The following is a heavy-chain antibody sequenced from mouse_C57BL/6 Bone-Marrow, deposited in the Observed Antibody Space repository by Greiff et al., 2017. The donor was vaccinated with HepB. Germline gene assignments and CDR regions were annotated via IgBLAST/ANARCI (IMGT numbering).Heavy chain of an antibody. CDR3: ARSDLALYYGPYWYFDV. CDR2: IDPNSGGT. D-gene: IGHD1-2*01. V-gene: IGHV1-72*01. J-gene: IGHJ1*03. Sequence: VQLQQPGAELVKPGASVKLSCKASGYTFTSYWMHWVKQRPGRGLEWIGRIDPNSGGTKYKEKFKSKATLTVDKPSSTAYMQLSSLTSEDSAVYYCARSDLALYYGPYWYFDVWGTGTTVTVSS. CDR1: GYTFTSYW.